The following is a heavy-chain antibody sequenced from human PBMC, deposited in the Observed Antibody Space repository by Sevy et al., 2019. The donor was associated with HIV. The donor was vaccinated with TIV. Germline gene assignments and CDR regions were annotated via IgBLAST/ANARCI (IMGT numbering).Heavy chain of an antibody. CDR2: INYSGST. J-gene: IGHJ4*02. Sequence: SETLSLTCTVSGGSISSGGYYWSWIRQHPGKGLEWIGYINYSGSTYYNPSIKSRVTISVCTSKNQFSLKLSSVTAADTAVYYCAGGAPERGSALDYWGQGTLVTVSS. CDR3: AGGAPERGSALDY. V-gene: IGHV4-31*03. D-gene: IGHD1-26*01. CDR1: GGSISSGGYY.